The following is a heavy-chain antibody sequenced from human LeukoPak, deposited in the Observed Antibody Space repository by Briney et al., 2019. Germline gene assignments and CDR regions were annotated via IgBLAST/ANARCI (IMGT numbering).Heavy chain of an antibody. CDR3: ARGGYGANDDAFDI. CDR1: GFSFSSYN. Sequence: GGSLRLSCAASGFSFSSYNMNWVRQAPGKGLEWVSYISGSSSATDYADSVKGRFTISRDNAKNSLFLQMNSLRDEDTAVYYCARGGYGANDDAFDIWGQGTMVTVSS. D-gene: IGHD4-23*01. CDR2: ISGSSSAT. J-gene: IGHJ3*02. V-gene: IGHV3-48*02.